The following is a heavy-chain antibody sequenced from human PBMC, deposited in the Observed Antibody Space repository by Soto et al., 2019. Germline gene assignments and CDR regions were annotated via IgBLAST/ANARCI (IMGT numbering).Heavy chain of an antibody. CDR3: ARGRGVVVTPEYFRH. CDR2: ISYDGSNK. CDR1: GFTFSSYG. Sequence: QVQLVESGGGVVQPGRSLRLSCAASGFTFSSYGMHWVRQAPGKGLEWVAVISYDGSNKYYADSVKGRFTISRDNSKNTLYLQMNSLRAEDTAVYYCARGRGVVVTPEYFRHWGQGTLVTVSS. D-gene: IGHD2-21*02. J-gene: IGHJ1*01. V-gene: IGHV3-30*03.